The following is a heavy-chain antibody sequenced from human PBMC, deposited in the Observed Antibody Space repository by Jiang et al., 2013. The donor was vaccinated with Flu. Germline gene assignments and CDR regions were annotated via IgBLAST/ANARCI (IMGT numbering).Heavy chain of an antibody. Sequence: KPSETLSLTCTVSGGSISSYYWSWIRQPPGKGLEWIGYIYYSGSTNYNPSLKSRVTISVDTSKNQFSLKLSSVTAADTAVYYCARSGVYGDYEGVFDYWGQGTLVTVSS. CDR1: GGSISSYY. D-gene: IGHD4-17*01. J-gene: IGHJ4*02. V-gene: IGHV4-59*01. CDR3: ARSGVYGDYEGVFDY. CDR2: IYYSGST.